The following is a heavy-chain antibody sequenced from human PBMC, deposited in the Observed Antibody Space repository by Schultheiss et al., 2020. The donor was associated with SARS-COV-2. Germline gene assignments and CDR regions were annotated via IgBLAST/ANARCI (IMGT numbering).Heavy chain of an antibody. CDR2: IFPGDSDT. J-gene: IGHJ2*01. D-gene: IGHD1-26*01. CDR3: ARYSGSYGLWYFDL. V-gene: IGHV5-51*01. Sequence: ESLKISCKGSGYNFATYWIAWVRQMPGKGLEWMGIIFPGDSDTTYSPSFQGQVTISADKSISTAYLQWSSLKASDTAMYYCARYSGSYGLWYFDLWGRGTLVTVSS. CDR1: GYNFATYW.